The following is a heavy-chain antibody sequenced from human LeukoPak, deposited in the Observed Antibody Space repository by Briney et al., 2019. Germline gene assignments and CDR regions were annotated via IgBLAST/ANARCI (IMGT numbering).Heavy chain of an antibody. D-gene: IGHD3/OR15-3a*01. CDR2: IKQDGSEK. CDR1: GFTFSSYW. CDR3: ARSGLGLVGWLDP. J-gene: IGHJ5*02. V-gene: IGHV3-7*01. Sequence: PGGSLRLSCAASGFTFSSYWMSWVRQAPGKGLEWVANIKQDGSEKYYVDSVKGRFTISRDNAKNSLYLQMNSLRAEDTAVYYCARSGLGLVGWLDPWGQRTLVTVSS.